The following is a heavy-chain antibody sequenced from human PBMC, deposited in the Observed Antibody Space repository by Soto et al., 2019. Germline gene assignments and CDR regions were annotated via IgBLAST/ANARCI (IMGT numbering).Heavy chain of an antibody. D-gene: IGHD3-10*01. CDR3: ASHSYYYGSTYGCWLDP. Sequence: SETLSLTCTVSGGSISSSSYDWVWIRQPPGKGLDRIGSIYYIGGTYYNPSLKSRVTISVDTSKNQFSLKLSSVTAADTAVYYCASHSYYYGSTYGCWLDPWGQGTLVTVSS. CDR1: GGSISSSSYD. V-gene: IGHV4-39*01. J-gene: IGHJ5*02. CDR2: IYYIGGT.